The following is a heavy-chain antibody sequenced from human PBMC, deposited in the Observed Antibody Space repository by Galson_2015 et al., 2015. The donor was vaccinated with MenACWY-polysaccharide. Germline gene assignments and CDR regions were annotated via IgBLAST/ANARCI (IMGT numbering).Heavy chain of an antibody. Sequence: SLRLSCAASGFTFSSYSMNWVRQAPGKGLEWVSYISSGGTIYYADSVKGRFTISRDNAKHSLYLQMNSLRDDDTAVYYCARVLKGLVGATPDYWGQGTLVTVSS. J-gene: IGHJ4*02. CDR2: ISSGGTI. CDR3: ARVLKGLVGATPDY. V-gene: IGHV3-48*02. CDR1: GFTFSSYS. D-gene: IGHD1-26*01.